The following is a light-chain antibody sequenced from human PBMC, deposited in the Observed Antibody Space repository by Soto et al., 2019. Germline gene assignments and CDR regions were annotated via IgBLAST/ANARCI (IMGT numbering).Light chain of an antibody. V-gene: IGLV1-40*01. CDR2: GNS. CDR1: SSNIGAPYD. CDR3: QSHDSSLSGWV. J-gene: IGLJ3*02. Sequence: QSVLTQPPSVSGAPGQRVTISCTGSSSNIGAPYDVHWYQQLPGTAPKLLIYGNSNRPSGVPDRFSGSKSGTSASLAITGLQAEDEADYYCQSHDSSLSGWVFGGGTKLTVL.